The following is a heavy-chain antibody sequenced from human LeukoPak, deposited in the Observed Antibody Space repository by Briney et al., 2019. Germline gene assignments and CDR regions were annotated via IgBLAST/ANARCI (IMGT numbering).Heavy chain of an antibody. Sequence: PSETLSLTCAVYGGSFSGYYWSWIRQPPGKGLEWIGEINHSGSTIYNPSLKSRVTISVDTSKNQFSLKLSSVTAADTAVYYCARTGYGAAAAFDIWGQGTMVTVSS. CDR1: GGSFSGYY. CDR2: INHSGST. D-gene: IGHD6-13*01. J-gene: IGHJ3*02. CDR3: ARTGYGAAAAFDI. V-gene: IGHV4-34*01.